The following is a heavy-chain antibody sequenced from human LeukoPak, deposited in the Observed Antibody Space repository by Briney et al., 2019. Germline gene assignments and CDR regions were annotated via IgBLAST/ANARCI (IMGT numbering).Heavy chain of an antibody. J-gene: IGHJ3*02. CDR2: IRSSSGYI. V-gene: IGHV3-21*01. D-gene: IGHD2-15*01. CDR3: ARDWFGLKYCSGGSCRETDAFDI. CDR1: GFTFSSYS. Sequence: PGGSLRLTCAASGFTFSSYSMGWVRQAPGKGLEWVSSIRSSSGYIYYADSVKGRFTISRDNAKNSLYRQMNSLRAEDTAVYYCARDWFGLKYCSGGSCRETDAFDIWGQGTMVTVSS.